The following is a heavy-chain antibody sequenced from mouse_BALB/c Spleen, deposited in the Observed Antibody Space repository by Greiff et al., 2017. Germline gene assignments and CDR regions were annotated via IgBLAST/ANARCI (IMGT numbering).Heavy chain of an antibody. J-gene: IGHJ3*01. V-gene: IGHV3-8*02. Sequence: EVKLLESGPSLVKPSQTLSLTCSVTGDSITSGYWNWIRKFPGNKLEYMGYISYSGSTYYNPSLKSRISITRDTSKNQYYLQLNSVTTEDTATYYCARYGSSYTWFAYWGQGTLVTVSA. CDR2: ISYSGST. CDR3: ARYGSSYTWFAY. D-gene: IGHD1-1*01. CDR1: GDSITSGY.